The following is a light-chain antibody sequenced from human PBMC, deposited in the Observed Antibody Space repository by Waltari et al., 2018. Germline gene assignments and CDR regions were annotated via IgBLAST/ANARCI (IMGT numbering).Light chain of an antibody. Sequence: DIVMTQSPDSLAVSLGERATINCKSSQSVLYTSNNKNYLFWYQQKPGQPPKLLIYWASTRESGVPDRFSGSGSGTDFTLTISSLQAEDVAVYYCQQYYSTPQTFGQGTKVEIK. V-gene: IGKV4-1*01. CDR1: QSVLYTSNNKNY. CDR3: QQYYSTPQT. J-gene: IGKJ1*01. CDR2: WAS.